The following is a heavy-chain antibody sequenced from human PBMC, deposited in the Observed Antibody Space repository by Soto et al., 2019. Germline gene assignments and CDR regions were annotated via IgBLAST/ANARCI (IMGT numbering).Heavy chain of an antibody. Sequence: GGSLRLSCAVSGFIFSDFSMNWVRQAPGKGLEWVASIGSSGGYIFYADSVKGRFTISRDNAKKSLDLRINSLRAEDTAVYYCAREKKHQSLGGRFGMDVWGQGTPVTVSS. D-gene: IGHD2-2*01. J-gene: IGHJ6*02. CDR3: AREKKHQSLGGRFGMDV. CDR2: IGSSGGYI. V-gene: IGHV3-21*01. CDR1: GFIFSDFS.